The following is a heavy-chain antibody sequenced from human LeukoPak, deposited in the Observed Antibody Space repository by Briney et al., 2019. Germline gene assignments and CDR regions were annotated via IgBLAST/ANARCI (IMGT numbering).Heavy chain of an antibody. V-gene: IGHV3-11*04. D-gene: IGHD2-15*01. Sequence: GGSLRLSCTASGFTFSDSYMTWIRQAPGKGLEWVSYISNSGREINYADSVKGRFTISRDNAMSSLYLQMNSLRAEDTAVYYCARDLIGYCSGGSCNEGDVWGKGTTVTVSS. CDR1: GFTFSDSY. CDR2: ISNSGREI. J-gene: IGHJ6*04. CDR3: ARDLIGYCSGGSCNEGDV.